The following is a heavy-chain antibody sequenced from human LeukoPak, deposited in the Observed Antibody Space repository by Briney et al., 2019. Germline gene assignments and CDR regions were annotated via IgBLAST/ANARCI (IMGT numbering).Heavy chain of an antibody. CDR1: GFTFSSHW. V-gene: IGHV3-7*01. Sequence: GGSLRLSCAASGFTFSSHWMSWVRQAPGKGLEWVANIKQDGSEKYYVDSVKGRFTISRDNAKNSLYLQMNSLRAEDTAVYYCARGPDFWSGYGNNWFDPWGQGTLVTVSS. CDR2: IKQDGSEK. D-gene: IGHD3-3*01. J-gene: IGHJ5*02. CDR3: ARGPDFWSGYGNNWFDP.